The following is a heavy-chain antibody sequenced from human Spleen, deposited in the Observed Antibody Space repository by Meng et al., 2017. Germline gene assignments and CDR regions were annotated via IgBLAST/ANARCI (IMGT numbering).Heavy chain of an antibody. CDR1: GGSISSYY. CDR2: IYYSGST. D-gene: IGHD3-22*01. Sequence: SETLSLTCTVSGGSISSYYWSWIRQPPGKGLEWIGHIYYSGSTNYNPSLKSRVTISVDTSKNQFSLKLSSVTAADTAVYYCARGSTPLYYYDSSGYIPSHAFDIWGQGTMVTVSS. V-gene: IGHV4-59*01. CDR3: ARGSTPLYYYDSSGYIPSHAFDI. J-gene: IGHJ3*02.